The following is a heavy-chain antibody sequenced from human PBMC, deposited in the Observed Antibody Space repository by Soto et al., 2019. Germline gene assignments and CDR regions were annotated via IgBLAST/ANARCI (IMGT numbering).Heavy chain of an antibody. D-gene: IGHD1-26*01. J-gene: IGHJ6*02. Sequence: ASVKVSCKASGYSVSDYFIQWVRQAPGQGLEWVAWINPKSAATNYAKKFQGRVSLTWDTSFSTAYMELTRLRPDNTAVYYCARIKWGLDYYNGMDVWGQGTTVTVSS. CDR1: GYSVSDYF. V-gene: IGHV1-2*02. CDR2: INPKSAAT. CDR3: ARIKWGLDYYNGMDV.